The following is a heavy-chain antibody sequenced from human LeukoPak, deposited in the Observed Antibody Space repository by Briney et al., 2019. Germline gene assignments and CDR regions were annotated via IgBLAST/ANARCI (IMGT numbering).Heavy chain of an antibody. CDR3: AKALSSSWYRDDY. CDR2: ISGSGGST. V-gene: IGHV3-23*01. J-gene: IGHJ4*02. D-gene: IGHD6-13*01. Sequence: GGSLRLSCAASGFTFSSYAMSWVRQAPGKGLEWVSAISGSGGSTYYADSVKGRFTISRDNSKNTLYLQMNSLRAEHTAVYYCAKALSSSWYRDDYSGQGTLVTVSS. CDR1: GFTFSSYA.